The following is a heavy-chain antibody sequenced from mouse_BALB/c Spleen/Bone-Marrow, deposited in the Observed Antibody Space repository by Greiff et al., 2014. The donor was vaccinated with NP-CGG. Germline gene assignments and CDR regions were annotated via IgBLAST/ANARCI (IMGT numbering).Heavy chain of an antibody. CDR3: ARSGIPYAMDY. CDR1: EYTFTDYN. CDR2: IYPYSGGT. D-gene: IGHD5-2*01. Sequence: EVKLQESGPELVRPGASVKISCKASEYTFTDYNMHWVKQSHGKSLEWIGYIYPYSGGTGYNQKFKSKATLTVDDSSFTAYMELRSLTTEDSAVYYCARSGIPYAMDYWGQGTSVTVSS. J-gene: IGHJ4*01. V-gene: IGHV1S29*02.